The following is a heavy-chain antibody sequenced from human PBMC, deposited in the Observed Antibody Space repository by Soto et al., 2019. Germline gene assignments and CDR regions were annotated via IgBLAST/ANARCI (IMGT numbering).Heavy chain of an antibody. Sequence: QVQLVQSGAEVKKPGASVKVSCKASGYTFTGYYMHWVRQAPGQGLEWMGWINPNSGGTNYAQKCQGWVTMTRDTSISTAYMELSRLRSDDTAVYYCARGLITMDVWGQGTTVTVSS. CDR3: ARGLITMDV. D-gene: IGHD3-22*01. J-gene: IGHJ6*02. CDR1: GYTFTGYY. CDR2: INPNSGGT. V-gene: IGHV1-2*04.